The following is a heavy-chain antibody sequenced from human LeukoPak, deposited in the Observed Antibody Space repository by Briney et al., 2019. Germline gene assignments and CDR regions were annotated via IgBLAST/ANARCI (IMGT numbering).Heavy chain of an antibody. CDR1: GGSFSGYY. D-gene: IGHD2-21*01. CDR3: ARGPVVIALYYFDY. Sequence: SETLSLTCAAYGGSFSGYYWSWIRQPPGKGLEWIGEINHSGSTNYNPSLKGRVTISVDPSKNQFSLKLSSVTAADTAVYYCARGPVVIALYYFDYWGQGTLVTVSS. CDR2: INHSGST. J-gene: IGHJ4*02. V-gene: IGHV4-34*01.